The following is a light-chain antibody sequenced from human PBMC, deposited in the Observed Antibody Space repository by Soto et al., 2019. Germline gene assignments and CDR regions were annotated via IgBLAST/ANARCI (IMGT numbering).Light chain of an antibody. Sequence: EIVLTQSPGTLSLSPGERATLSCRASQSVSSSYLAWYQQKPGQAPRLLIYCASSRATGIPDRFSGSGSGTDFTLTISRLEPEDFAVYYCQLYGSSPPFTFGPGTKVDIK. V-gene: IGKV3-20*01. CDR2: CAS. J-gene: IGKJ3*01. CDR3: QLYGSSPPFT. CDR1: QSVSSSY.